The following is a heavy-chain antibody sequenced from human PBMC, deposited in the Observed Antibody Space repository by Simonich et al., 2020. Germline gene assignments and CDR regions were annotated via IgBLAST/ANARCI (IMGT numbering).Heavy chain of an antibody. D-gene: IGHD1-7*01. CDR2: INPTSDGT. Sequence: QVQLVQSGAEVKKPGASVKVSCKASGYTFTGYYMHWVGQAPGQGLEVAGRINPTSDGTNSEQKVQGRVTMTRETAISTAYMELSRLRSDDTAVYYCARGTYGFAGTTRPNTENWFDPWGQGTLVTVSS. J-gene: IGHJ5*02. V-gene: IGHV1-2*06. CDR3: ARGTYGFAGTTRPNTENWFDP. CDR1: GYTFTGYY.